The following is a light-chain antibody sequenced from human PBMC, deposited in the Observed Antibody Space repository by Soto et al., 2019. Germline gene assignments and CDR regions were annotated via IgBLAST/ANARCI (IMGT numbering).Light chain of an antibody. CDR3: CSYTDSSTYV. CDR1: SSDVGGYKY. J-gene: IGLJ1*01. V-gene: IGLV2-14*03. Sequence: QSVLTQPASVSGSPGQSISISCTGTSSDVGGYKYVSWFQQHPGKAPKLMLYDVTNRPSGVSDRFSGPKSGNTASLTISGLQAEDEADYFCCSYTDSSTYVFGTGTKVTVL. CDR2: DVT.